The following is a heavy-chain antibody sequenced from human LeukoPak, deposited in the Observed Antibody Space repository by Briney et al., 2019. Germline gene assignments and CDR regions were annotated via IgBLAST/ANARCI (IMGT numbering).Heavy chain of an antibody. Sequence: GGSLRLSCTASGFTFSASRMSWVRQAPGKGLEWVANIKEDGNEKCYVDSVKGRFTISGDNAKNSLYLQMNSLRAEDTAVYYCVKDRLRFSYWGQGTLVTVSS. CDR3: VKDRLRFSY. CDR2: IKEDGNEK. J-gene: IGHJ4*02. CDR1: GFTFSASR. D-gene: IGHD3-16*01. V-gene: IGHV3-7*03.